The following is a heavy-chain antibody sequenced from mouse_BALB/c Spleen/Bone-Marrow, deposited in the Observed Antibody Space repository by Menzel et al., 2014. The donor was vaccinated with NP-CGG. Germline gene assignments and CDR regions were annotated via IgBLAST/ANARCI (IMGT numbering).Heavy chain of an antibody. Sequence: QVQLQQSGPQLVRPGASVKISCKASGYSFTSYWMHWVKQRPGQGLEWIGMIDPSDSETRLNQMFKDKATLTVDKSSSTAYMQLSSPKSEDSAVYYCASYGSSPAWFAYWGQGTLVTVSA. J-gene: IGHJ3*01. CDR2: IDPSDSET. CDR3: ASYGSSPAWFAY. CDR1: GYSFTSYW. V-gene: IGHV1S127*01. D-gene: IGHD1-1*01.